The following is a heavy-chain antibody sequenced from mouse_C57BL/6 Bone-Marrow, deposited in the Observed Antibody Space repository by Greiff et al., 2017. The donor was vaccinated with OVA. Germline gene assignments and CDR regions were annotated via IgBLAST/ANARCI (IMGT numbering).Heavy chain of an antibody. CDR3: TRGDDYYGSSYVYFDV. Sequence: VQLQQSGAELVRPGASVKLSCTASGFNIKDDYMHWVKQRPEQGLEWIGWIDPENGDTEYASKFQGKATITADTSSNTAYLQLSSLTSEDTAVCYCTRGDDYYGSSYVYFDVWGTGTTVTVSS. D-gene: IGHD1-1*01. V-gene: IGHV14-4*01. J-gene: IGHJ1*03. CDR1: GFNIKDDY. CDR2: IDPENGDT.